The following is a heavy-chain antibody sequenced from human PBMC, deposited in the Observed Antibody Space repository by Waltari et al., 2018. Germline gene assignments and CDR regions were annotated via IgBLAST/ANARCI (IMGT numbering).Heavy chain of an antibody. V-gene: IGHV3-7*01. CDR3: LGAWE. J-gene: IGHJ4*02. Sequence: EVQLVESGGGLVQPGGSLRLSCAASGFHFRSYWMNWVRQAPGKGLEWVANIKGDGSEKNYVDSVKGRFTISRDNARNSLYLQMNSLRGEDTAVYYCLGAWEWGQGTLVTVSS. CDR1: GFHFRSYW. D-gene: IGHD1-26*01. CDR2: IKGDGSEK.